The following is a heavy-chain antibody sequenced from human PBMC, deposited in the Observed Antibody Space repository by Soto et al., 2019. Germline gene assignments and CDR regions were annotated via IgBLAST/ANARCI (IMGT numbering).Heavy chain of an antibody. D-gene: IGHD2-2*02. CDR2: IIPIFNTT. J-gene: IGHJ4*02. V-gene: IGHV1-69*06. Sequence: QVQLVQSGAEVKTPGSSLKVSCTASGSRFSNYVISWVRQAPGHGLEWLGRIIPIFNTTQYPQKFQGRVTITADKSTNTASLELSSLRSDDTAVYYCAREGRGKKAGYNGLVSLGYWGQGTPVTVSS. CDR1: GSRFSNYV. CDR3: AREGRGKKAGYNGLVSLGY.